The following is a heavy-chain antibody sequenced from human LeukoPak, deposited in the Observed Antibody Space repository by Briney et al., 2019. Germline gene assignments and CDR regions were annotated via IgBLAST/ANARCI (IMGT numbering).Heavy chain of an antibody. D-gene: IGHD3-16*01. CDR3: ASGKYFYDDAGSVNRASRTALDL. J-gene: IGHJ3*01. CDR1: GDSTTSYY. V-gene: IGHV4-59*01. CDR2: IYKSGDV. Sequence: IPSETLSLTCSVSGDSTTSYYWSWIRQSPGKGLEWLGLIYKSGDVNYHPSFRSRLFMSVDRSKTQVSLRLRSVTAADTAVYYCASGKYFYDDAGSVNRASRTALDLWARGTMVIVSS.